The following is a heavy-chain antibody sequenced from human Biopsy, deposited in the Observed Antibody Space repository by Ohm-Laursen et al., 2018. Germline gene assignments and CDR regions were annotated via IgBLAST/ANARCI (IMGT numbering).Heavy chain of an antibody. J-gene: IGHJ6*02. CDR3: ARDLPSSYYYAMDV. Sequence: SETLSLTCVVYNVSFSSFYWSWIRQPPGKGLEWIGHTYKGGNTNHNPSLKSRVSMSVDTSKNQLSLTLRSVTAADTAVYYCARDLPSSYYYAMDVWGQGTTVTVSS. CDR2: TYKGGNT. CDR1: NVSFSSFY. V-gene: IGHV4-59*10.